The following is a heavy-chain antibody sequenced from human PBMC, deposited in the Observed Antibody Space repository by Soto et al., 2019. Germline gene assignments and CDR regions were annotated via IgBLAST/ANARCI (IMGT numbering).Heavy chain of an antibody. D-gene: IGHD5-12*01. CDR1: GFTFSSYA. CDR2: ISGSGGST. V-gene: IGHV3-23*01. CDR3: AKDTHGGYSGYDDY. Sequence: TGGSLRLSCAASGFTFSSYAMSWVRQAPGKGLEWVSAISGSGGSTYYADSVKGRFTISRDNSKNTLYLQMNSLRAEDTAVYYCAKDTHGGYSGYDDYWGQGTLVTVSS. J-gene: IGHJ4*02.